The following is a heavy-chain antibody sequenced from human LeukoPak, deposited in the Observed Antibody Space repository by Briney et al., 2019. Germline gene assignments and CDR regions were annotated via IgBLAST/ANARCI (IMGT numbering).Heavy chain of an antibody. CDR3: ARVVAVAGLYYYYYMDV. J-gene: IGHJ6*03. Sequence: SETLSLTCTVSGGSISSYYWSWIRQPPGKGLEWIGYIYYSGSTNYNPSLKSRVTTSVDTSKNQFSLKLSSVTAADTAVYYCARVVAVAGLYYYYYMDVWGKGTTVTVSS. V-gene: IGHV4-59*01. CDR2: IYYSGST. CDR1: GGSISSYY. D-gene: IGHD6-19*01.